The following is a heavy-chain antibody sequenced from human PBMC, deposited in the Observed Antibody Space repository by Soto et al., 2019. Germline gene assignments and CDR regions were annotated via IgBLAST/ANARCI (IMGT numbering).Heavy chain of an antibody. V-gene: IGHV3-7*03. CDR1: GFPVSSHY. CDR3: TRLTEAVTTFVY. CDR2: INQYGSVK. Sequence: GWSLKLSCAASGFPVSSHYMSWVRQAPGKGLEWVASINQYGSVKHYVDSVRGRFTISRDNAKNSLFLQMNSLSAEDTAVYYCTRLTEAVTTFVYWGQGTPVTVSS. D-gene: IGHD1-1*01. J-gene: IGHJ4*02.